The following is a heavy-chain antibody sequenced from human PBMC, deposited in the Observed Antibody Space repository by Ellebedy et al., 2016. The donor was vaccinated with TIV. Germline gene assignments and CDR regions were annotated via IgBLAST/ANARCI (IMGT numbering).Heavy chain of an antibody. CDR2: INPSVDST. J-gene: IGHJ4*02. D-gene: IGHD6-19*01. CDR3: ARARSSGWLHTPDY. V-gene: IGHV1-46*04. Sequence: AASVKVSCKASGYTFTSYFMHWVRQAPGQGLEWMGIINPSVDSTTYAQKLQGRVTMTRDTSTSTVYMELSSLRSEDTAVYYCARARSSGWLHTPDYWGQGTLVIVSS. CDR1: GYTFTSYF.